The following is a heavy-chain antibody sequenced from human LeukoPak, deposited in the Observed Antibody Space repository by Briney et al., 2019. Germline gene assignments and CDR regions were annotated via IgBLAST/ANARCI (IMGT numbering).Heavy chain of an antibody. V-gene: IGHV4-59*01. CDR3: GTRSRLGELAVDY. Sequence: PSETLFLTCTASGGSISSYYWSWVRQPPGKGLEWVGFIHYSGSTNYNPSLKSRVTISADTSCSQFSLKLSCVTTADAAVYYCGTRSRLGELAVDYWGQGTLVTVSS. CDR2: IHYSGST. J-gene: IGHJ4*02. CDR1: GGSISSYY. D-gene: IGHD3-16*01.